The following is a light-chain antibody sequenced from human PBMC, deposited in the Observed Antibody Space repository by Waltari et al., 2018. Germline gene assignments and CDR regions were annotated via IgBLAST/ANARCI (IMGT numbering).Light chain of an antibody. V-gene: IGKV1-39*01. CDR3: QQHYITPET. CDR2: AAS. CDR1: QSISSY. Sequence: EIQMTQSPSALSASVGERVTITCRASQSISSYLNWYQKKPGTAPKLLIYAASSLQSGIPSRFSVSGSRTHFTLTISSLQPQDFSTYYCQQHYITPETFGLGTNVYIK. J-gene: IGKJ1*01.